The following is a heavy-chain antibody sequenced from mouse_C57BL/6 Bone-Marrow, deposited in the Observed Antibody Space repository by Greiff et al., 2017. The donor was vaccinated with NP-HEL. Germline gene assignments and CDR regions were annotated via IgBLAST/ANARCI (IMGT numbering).Heavy chain of an antibody. Sequence: LQQSGASVKLSCKASGYTFTSYGISWVKQRTGQGLEWIGEIYPRSGNTYYNEKFKGKATLTADKSSSTAYMELRSLTSEDSAVYFCARRGLTYYFDYWGQGTTLTVSS. V-gene: IGHV1-81*01. CDR1: GYTFTSYG. J-gene: IGHJ2*01. CDR3: ARRGLTYYFDY. CDR2: IYPRSGNT. D-gene: IGHD3-3*01.